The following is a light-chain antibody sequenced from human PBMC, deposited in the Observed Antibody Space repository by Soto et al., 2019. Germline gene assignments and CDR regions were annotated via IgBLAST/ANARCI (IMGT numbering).Light chain of an antibody. CDR3: QQYNNWPPL. V-gene: IGKV3-15*01. Sequence: EIVMTQSPATLSVSPGERATLSCRASQGVSFNLAWYQQKPGQAPRLLIYDASTRATGIPVRFSGSGSGTEFTLTISSLQSEDFAVYSCQQYNNWPPLFGGGTKVEIK. CDR1: QGVSFN. J-gene: IGKJ4*01. CDR2: DAS.